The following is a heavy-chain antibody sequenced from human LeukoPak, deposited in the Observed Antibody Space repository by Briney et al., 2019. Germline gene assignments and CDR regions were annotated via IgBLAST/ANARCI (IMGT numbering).Heavy chain of an antibody. D-gene: IGHD5-18*01. J-gene: IGHJ4*02. CDR1: GYTFTGYY. Sequence: ASVKVSCKASGYTFTGYYMHWGRQAPGQGLEWMGWINPNGGGTNDAQKFQGRVTMTRDTSISTAYMELSRLRSDDTAVYYCARAGGYSYKDYWGQGTLVTVFS. V-gene: IGHV1-2*02. CDR3: ARAGGYSYKDY. CDR2: INPNGGGT.